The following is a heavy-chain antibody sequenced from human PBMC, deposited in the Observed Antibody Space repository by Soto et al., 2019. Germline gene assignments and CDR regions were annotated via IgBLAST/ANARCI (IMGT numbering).Heavy chain of an antibody. CDR3: ARVNSSSWYDDAFDI. Sequence: SETLSLTCAVSGGSISSGGYSWSWIRQPPGKGLEWIGYIYHSGSTYYNPSLKSRVTISVDRSNNQFSLKLSSVTAADTAVYYCARVNSSSWYDDAFDIWGQGTMVTVSS. CDR2: IYHSGST. CDR1: GGSISSGGYS. J-gene: IGHJ3*02. D-gene: IGHD6-13*01. V-gene: IGHV4-30-2*01.